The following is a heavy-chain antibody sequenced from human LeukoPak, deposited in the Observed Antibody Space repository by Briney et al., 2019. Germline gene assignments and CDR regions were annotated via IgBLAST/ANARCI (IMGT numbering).Heavy chain of an antibody. CDR1: GYTFTDYY. CDR2: VDPEDGET. V-gene: IGHV1-69-2*01. CDR3: VRDRGSDREGYYYGSGPTYAFDI. D-gene: IGHD3-10*01. Sequence: GASVKVSCKASGYTFTDYYMHWVQQAPGKGLEWMGRVDPEDGETIYAEKFQGRVTITADTSTDTAYMELSSLRSEDTAVYYCVRDRGSDREGYYYGSGPTYAFDIWGQGTMVTVSS. J-gene: IGHJ3*02.